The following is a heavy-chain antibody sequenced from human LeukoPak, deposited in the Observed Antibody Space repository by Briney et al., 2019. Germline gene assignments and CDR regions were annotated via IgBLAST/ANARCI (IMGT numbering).Heavy chain of an antibody. V-gene: IGHV3-21*01. D-gene: IGHD3-22*01. Sequence: GGSLRLSCAASGFTFSSYSMNWVRQAPGKGLEWVSSISSSSSYIYYADSVKGRFTISRDNAKNSLYLQMSSLRAEDTAVYYCAREIGPHYYDSTPDAFDIWGQGTMVTVSS. CDR1: GFTFSSYS. CDR2: ISSSSSYI. CDR3: AREIGPHYYDSTPDAFDI. J-gene: IGHJ3*02.